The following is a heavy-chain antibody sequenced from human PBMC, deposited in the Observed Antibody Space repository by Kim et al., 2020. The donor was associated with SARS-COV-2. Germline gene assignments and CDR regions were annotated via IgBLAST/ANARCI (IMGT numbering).Heavy chain of an antibody. D-gene: IGHD5-18*01. CDR2: ISSNGGST. V-gene: IGHV3-64*01. CDR1: GFTFSSYA. CDR3: ARDGGYSYGTGGYYYYG. J-gene: IGHJ6*01. Sequence: GGSLRLSCAASGFTFSSYAMHWVRQAPGKGLEYVSAISSNGGSTYYANSVKGRFTISRDNSKNTLYLQMGSLRAEDMAVYYCARDGGYSYGTGGYYYYG.